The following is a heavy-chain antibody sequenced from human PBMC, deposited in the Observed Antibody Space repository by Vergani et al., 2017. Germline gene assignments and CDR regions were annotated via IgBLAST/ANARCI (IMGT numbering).Heavy chain of an antibody. V-gene: IGHV3-66*02. CDR3: ARGVVWFGDQRPPWFDP. Sequence: EVQLVESGGGVVQPGRSLRLSCAASGFTFSSYWMHWVRQAPGKGLEWVSIIYSVGTTYYADSVKGRFTISRDNSKNTLYLLMNSLRPEDTAVYYCARGVVWFGDQRPPWFDPWGQGTLVTVSS. J-gene: IGHJ5*02. CDR1: GFTFSSYW. D-gene: IGHD3-10*01. CDR2: IYSVGTT.